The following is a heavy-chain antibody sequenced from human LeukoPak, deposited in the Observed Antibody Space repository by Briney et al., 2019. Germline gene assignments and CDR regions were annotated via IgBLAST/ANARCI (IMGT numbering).Heavy chain of an antibody. CDR2: IRKKVNSYTT. CDR1: GFIFSDHY. CDR3: AVGGRYCTSTSCSEPFDY. V-gene: IGHV3-72*01. Sequence: PGGSLRLSCAASGFIFSDHYMDWVRQAPGKGLEWVGRIRKKVNSYTTEYAASVEGRFTISRDDSKNSLYLQMSSLRAEDTAVYYCAVGGRYCTSTSCSEPFDYWGQGTLVTVSS. D-gene: IGHD2-2*01. J-gene: IGHJ4*02.